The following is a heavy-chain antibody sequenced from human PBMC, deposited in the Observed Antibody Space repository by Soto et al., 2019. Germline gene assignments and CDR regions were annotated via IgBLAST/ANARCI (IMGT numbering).Heavy chain of an antibody. CDR1: GFTFSSYW. J-gene: IGHJ6*02. CDR3: ARVYSIAAAGSGGRGTMDV. Sequence: GGSLRLSCAASGFTFSSYWMHWVRQAQGKGLVWVSRINSDGSSTSYADSVKGRFTISGDNAKNTLYLQMNSLRAEDTAVYYCARVYSIAAAGSGGRGTMDVWGQGTTVTVSS. V-gene: IGHV3-74*01. CDR2: INSDGSST. D-gene: IGHD6-13*01.